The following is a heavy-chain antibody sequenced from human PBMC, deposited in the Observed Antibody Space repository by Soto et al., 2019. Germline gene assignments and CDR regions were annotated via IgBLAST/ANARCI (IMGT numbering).Heavy chain of an antibody. D-gene: IGHD2-15*01. CDR1: GYTFTSYD. Sequence: ASVKVSCKASGYTFTSYDINWVRQATGQGLEWMGWMNPNSGNTGYAQKFQGRVTMTRNTSISTAYMELSSLRSEDTAVYYCVRGRYCSGGSCPVFDIWGQGTMVTVSS. V-gene: IGHV1-8*01. CDR2: MNPNSGNT. J-gene: IGHJ3*02. CDR3: VRGRYCSGGSCPVFDI.